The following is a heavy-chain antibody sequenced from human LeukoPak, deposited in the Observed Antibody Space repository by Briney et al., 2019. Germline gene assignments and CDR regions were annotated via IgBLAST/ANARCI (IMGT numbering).Heavy chain of an antibody. J-gene: IGHJ4*02. D-gene: IGHD6-13*01. CDR3: AKQATLKASSLVLYPIFDY. CDR2: ISNSGSYT. CDR1: GFSFSDNY. V-gene: IGHV3-11*03. Sequence: PGGSLRLSCAASGFSFSDNYMSWIRQAPGKGLEWVSYISNSGSYTNYPDSVKGRFTISRDNSKNTLFLQMNSLRAEDTAVYYCAKQATLKASSLVLYPIFDYWGQGTLVTVSS.